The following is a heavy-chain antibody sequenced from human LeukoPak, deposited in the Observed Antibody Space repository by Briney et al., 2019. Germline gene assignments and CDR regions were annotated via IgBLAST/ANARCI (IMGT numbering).Heavy chain of an antibody. D-gene: IGHD5-12*01. CDR2: ISRSTTTI. CDR1: GLTFSNYH. Sequence: QPGGSLRLSCAASGLTFSNYHMNWVRQAPGKGLEWVSYISRSTTTIYYADSVRGRFSISRDNAQKSLYLQMNGLTAEDTAVYYCARDLVAVPASPNYFDYWGHGTLVTVSS. J-gene: IGHJ4*01. CDR3: ARDLVAVPASPNYFDY. V-gene: IGHV3-48*01.